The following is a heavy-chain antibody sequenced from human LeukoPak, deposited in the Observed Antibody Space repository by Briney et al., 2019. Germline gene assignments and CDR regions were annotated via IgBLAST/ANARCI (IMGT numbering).Heavy chain of an antibody. CDR1: GFTFSSYG. CDR2: IWYDGSNK. J-gene: IGHJ4*02. D-gene: IGHD5-24*01. V-gene: IGHV3-33*01. CDR3: ARDQGEDGYTIFDY. Sequence: PGGSLRLSCAASGFTFSSYGMHWVRQAPGKGLEWVAVIWYDGSNKYYADSVKGRFTISRDNSKNTLYLQMNSLRAEDTAVYYCARDQGEDGYTIFDYWGQGTLVTVSS.